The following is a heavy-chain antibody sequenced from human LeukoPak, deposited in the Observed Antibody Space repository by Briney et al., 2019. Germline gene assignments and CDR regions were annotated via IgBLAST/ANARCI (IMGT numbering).Heavy chain of an antibody. J-gene: IGHJ4*02. CDR2: IYYTGST. CDR1: GGSFSSYY. CDR3: AGHSGSYWY. Sequence: SETLSLTCTVSGGSFSSYYWSWIRQPPGKGLEWIGYIYYTGSTNYNPSLKSRVTISVDTSKNQFSLRLSSVTAADTAVYYCAGHSGSYWYWGQGTLVTVSS. D-gene: IGHD1-26*01. V-gene: IGHV4-59*08.